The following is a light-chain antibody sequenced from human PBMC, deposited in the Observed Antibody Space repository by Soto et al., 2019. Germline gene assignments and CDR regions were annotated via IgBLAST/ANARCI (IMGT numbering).Light chain of an antibody. Sequence: DIQMTQSPSSLSASVGDRVTITCRAGQYIGRYLNWYQQKPGKAPKLLIYAASSLHSGVPSRFSGSGSGTDFTLTISSLQPEDFETYSCQQTYRTPLTLGGGTKVDI. CDR2: AAS. CDR3: QQTYRTPLT. CDR1: QYIGRY. J-gene: IGKJ4*01. V-gene: IGKV1-39*01.